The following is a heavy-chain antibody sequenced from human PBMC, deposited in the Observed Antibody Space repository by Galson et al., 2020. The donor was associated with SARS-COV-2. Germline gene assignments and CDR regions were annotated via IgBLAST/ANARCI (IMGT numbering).Heavy chain of an antibody. Sequence: SQTLSLTCTVSGYSISSGYYWGWIRQPPGKGLEWIGSIYHSGSTYYNPSLKSRVTISVDTSKNQFSLKLSSVTAADTAVYYCARDRGVLRFLEWLFPKYYFDYWGQGTLVTVSS. J-gene: IGHJ4*02. D-gene: IGHD3-3*01. CDR2: IYHSGST. CDR3: ARDRGVLRFLEWLFPKYYFDY. V-gene: IGHV4-38-2*02. CDR1: GYSISSGYY.